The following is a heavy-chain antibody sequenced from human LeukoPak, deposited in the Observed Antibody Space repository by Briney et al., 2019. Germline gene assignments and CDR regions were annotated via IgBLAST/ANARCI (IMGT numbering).Heavy chain of an antibody. J-gene: IGHJ5*02. Sequence: ASVKVSCKAFGYTFTNYGISWVRQAPGQGLEWMGWINTNTGNPVYAQGFTGRFVFSLDTLVRTAYLQINSLKAEDTAVYYCARSFVVVPGAIDWFDPWGLGTLVTVSS. CDR2: INTNTGNP. CDR3: ARSFVVVPGAIDWFDP. CDR1: GYTFTNYG. D-gene: IGHD2-2*02. V-gene: IGHV7-4-1*02.